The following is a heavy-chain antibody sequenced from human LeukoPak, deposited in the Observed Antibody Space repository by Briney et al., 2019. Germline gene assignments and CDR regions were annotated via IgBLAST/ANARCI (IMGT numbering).Heavy chain of an antibody. CDR1: GGTFSSYA. CDR2: IIPIFGTA. Sequence: ASVKVSCKASGGTFSSYAISWVRQAPGQGLEWMGGIIPIFGTANYAQKFQGRVTITADKSTSTAYMELSSLRSEDTAVYYCARDRSWPRYYYMDVWGKGTTVTVSS. D-gene: IGHD6-19*01. CDR3: ARDRSWPRYYYMDV. V-gene: IGHV1-69*06. J-gene: IGHJ6*03.